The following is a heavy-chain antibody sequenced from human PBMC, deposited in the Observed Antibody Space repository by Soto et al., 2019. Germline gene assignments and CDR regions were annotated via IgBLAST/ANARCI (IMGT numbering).Heavy chain of an antibody. J-gene: IGHJ6*02. D-gene: IGHD6-19*01. V-gene: IGHV3-49*04. CDR2: IRSKAYGVTT. CDR3: TRVKGSSGWFRGYYYYYGMDV. CDR1: GFTFGYYA. Sequence: GGSLRLSCTASGFTFGYYAMSWVRQSPGKGLEWVGFIRSKAYGVTTEYAASVKGRFTISRDDSKSIAYLQMNSLKTEDTAVYYCTRVKGSSGWFRGYYYYYGMDVWGQGTTVTVSS.